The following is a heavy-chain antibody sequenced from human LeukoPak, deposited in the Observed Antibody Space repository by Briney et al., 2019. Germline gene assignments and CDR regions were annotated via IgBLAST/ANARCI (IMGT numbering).Heavy chain of an antibody. Sequence: GGSLRLSCAASGFTLRTYEMTWVRQAPGKGLEWISFVSSSGGATFYADSVKGRFTVSRDNTENSVYLQMNSLRAEDTAIYYCARDPNSYFYGLDVWGQGTTVTVSS. CDR2: VSSSGGAT. V-gene: IGHV3-48*03. CDR3: ARDPNSYFYGLDV. CDR1: GFTLRTYE. J-gene: IGHJ6*02.